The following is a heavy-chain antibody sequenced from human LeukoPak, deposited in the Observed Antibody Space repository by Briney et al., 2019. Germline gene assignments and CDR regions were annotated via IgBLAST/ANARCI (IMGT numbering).Heavy chain of an antibody. Sequence: GGSLRLSCAASGFIFSTYWMAWVRQAPGKGLEWVANIKEDGSDKNYVDPVKGRFTISRDNSKNTLYLQLNSLRAEDTAVYYCAKAYGSNGYFQLPIDCWGQGTLVTVSS. CDR1: GFIFSTYW. CDR3: AKAYGSNGYFQLPIDC. D-gene: IGHD3-22*01. V-gene: IGHV3-7*03. J-gene: IGHJ4*02. CDR2: IKEDGSDK.